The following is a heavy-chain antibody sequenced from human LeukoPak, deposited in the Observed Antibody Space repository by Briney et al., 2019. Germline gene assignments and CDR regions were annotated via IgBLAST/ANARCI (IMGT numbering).Heavy chain of an antibody. V-gene: IGHV5-51*01. D-gene: IGHD3-9*01. CDR1: GYRFTSYW. CDR3: ARLRVPRYFDWLIGEKYFDY. J-gene: IGHJ4*02. Sequence: GESLKISCKGSGYRFTSYWIGWVRRMPGKGREWMGIIYPGDSDTRYSPSFEGQVTMSADKSISTAYLQWSSVKASDTAMYYCARLRVPRYFDWLIGEKYFDYWGQGTLVTVSS. CDR2: IYPGDSDT.